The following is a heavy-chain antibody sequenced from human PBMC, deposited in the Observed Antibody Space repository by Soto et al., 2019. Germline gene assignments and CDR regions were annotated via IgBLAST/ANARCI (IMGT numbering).Heavy chain of an antibody. CDR1: GFTFRSYG. D-gene: IGHD6-19*01. J-gene: IGHJ6*02. Sequence: QVQLVESGGGVVQPGRSLRLSCAASGFTFRSYGMHWVRQAPGKGLEWVALIWYDGSNKYHADSVKGRFTISRDNSKNTLYPQMNSLTVEDSAVYYCATEGDTSGWSHMGVWAHGTTVTVSS. V-gene: IGHV3-33*01. CDR3: ATEGDTSGWSHMGV. CDR2: IWYDGSNK.